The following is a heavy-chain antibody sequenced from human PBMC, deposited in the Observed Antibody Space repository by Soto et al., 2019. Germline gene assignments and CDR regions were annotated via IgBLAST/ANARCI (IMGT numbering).Heavy chain of an antibody. V-gene: IGHV4-39*01. CDR2: AHSNGHT. J-gene: IGHJ4*02. CDR3: ASLTNGQPGDY. D-gene: IGHD2-8*01. Sequence: XETLSLTCAVSGHSISNKNYHWGWTRQPPGKGLEWIGSAHSNGHTYHNPSLKSRLAMAVDTTKNQFSLSLISVTAADTAVYFCASLTNGQPGDYWGQGTLVTVSS. CDR1: GHSISNKNYH.